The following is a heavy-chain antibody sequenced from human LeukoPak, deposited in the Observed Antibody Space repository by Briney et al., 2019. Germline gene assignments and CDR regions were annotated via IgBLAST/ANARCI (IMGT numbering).Heavy chain of an antibody. D-gene: IGHD3-22*01. V-gene: IGHV3-30*01. J-gene: IGHJ4*02. CDR2: ISYDGSNK. CDR1: GFTFSSYA. Sequence: GGSLRLSCAASGFTFSSYAMHRVRQAPGKGLEWVAVISYDGSNKYYADSVKGRFTISRDNSKNTLYLQMNSLRAEDTAVYYCARGGYDSSGYYLDYWGQGTLVTVSS. CDR3: ARGGYDSSGYYLDY.